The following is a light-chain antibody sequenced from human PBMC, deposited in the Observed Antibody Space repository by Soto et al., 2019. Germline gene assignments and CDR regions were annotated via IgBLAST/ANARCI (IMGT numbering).Light chain of an antibody. J-gene: IGKJ4*01. CDR2: GAS. V-gene: IGKV3-15*01. CDR3: QEYNYWHPIT. Sequence: IVMTQSPGTLSVSPGERATLSCRASQNIGNKVGWYQQKPGQAPRLLIYGASTRATGIPVRFSGSGSGTEFTLTITSLQSEDSAFYYCQEYNYWHPITFGGGTKVEIK. CDR1: QNIGNK.